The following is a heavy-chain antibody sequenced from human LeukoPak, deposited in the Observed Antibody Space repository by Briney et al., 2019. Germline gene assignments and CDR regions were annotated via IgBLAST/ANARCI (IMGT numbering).Heavy chain of an antibody. CDR1: GFSFSNYG. J-gene: IGHJ4*02. CDR3: AKDDRLLRFLH. D-gene: IGHD3-16*01. Sequence: GGTLRLSCAASGFSFSNYGMNSVRQAPGKGLEWVSGIIGSGGTTYYADSVKGRFTISRDNSKNTVYLQINNLRDEDTAVYYCAKDDRLLRFLHWGQGTLVTVSS. CDR2: IIGSGGTT. V-gene: IGHV3-23*01.